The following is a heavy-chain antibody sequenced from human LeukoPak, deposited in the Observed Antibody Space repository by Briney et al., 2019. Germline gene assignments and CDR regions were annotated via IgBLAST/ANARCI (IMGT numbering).Heavy chain of an antibody. D-gene: IGHD1-26*01. CDR1: GYTFTSYA. V-gene: IGHV7-4-1*02. Sequence: ASVKVSCKASGYTFTSYAMNWVRQAPGQGLEWMGWINTNTGNPTYAQGFTGRFVFSLDTSVSTAYLQISSLKAEDTAVYYCARDANQKWELRYYYYYMDVWGKGTTVTVSS. CDR2: INTNTGNP. CDR3: ARDANQKWELRYYYYYMDV. J-gene: IGHJ6*03.